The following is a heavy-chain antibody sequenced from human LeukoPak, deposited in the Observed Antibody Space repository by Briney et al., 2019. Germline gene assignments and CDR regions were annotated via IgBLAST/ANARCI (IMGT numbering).Heavy chain of an antibody. CDR3: ARDDGLSDWFDP. CDR1: GGSLSTNY. V-gene: IGHV4-4*07. CDR2: IYISGST. D-gene: IGHD6-25*01. J-gene: IGHJ5*02. Sequence: SETLSLTCSVSGGSLSTNYWSWIRQPAGKGLEWIGRIYISGSTNYNASLKRRVTMSVDTAKNQFSLKLRSVTAADTAVYYCARDDGLSDWFDPWVQGILVTVSS.